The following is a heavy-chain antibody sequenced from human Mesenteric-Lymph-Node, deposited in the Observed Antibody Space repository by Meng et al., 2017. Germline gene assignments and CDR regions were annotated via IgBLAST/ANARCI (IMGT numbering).Heavy chain of an antibody. V-gene: IGHV3-13*01. CDR1: GFTFSSYD. D-gene: IGHD2-15*01. Sequence: GESLKISCAASGFTFSSYDMHWVRQATGKGLEWVSAIGTAGDTYYPGSVKGRFTISRENAKNSLYLQMNSLRGEDTAVYYCARDGYSYGFGAFDIWGQGAMVTVSS. J-gene: IGHJ3*02. CDR2: IGTAGDT. CDR3: ARDGYSYGFGAFDI.